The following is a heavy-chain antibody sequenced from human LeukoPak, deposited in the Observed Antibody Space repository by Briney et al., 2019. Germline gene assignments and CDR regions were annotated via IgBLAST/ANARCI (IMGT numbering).Heavy chain of an antibody. CDR2: TYYRSNWYS. Sequence: SQTLSLTCVISRDSVSSTSATWSWIRHSPSRGLEWLGRTYYRSNWYSEYAVSVTSRITISADASNNQFSLQLNSVRPDDTAIYNCGRGVAARLDIWGQGTLITVSS. J-gene: IGHJ4*02. CDR1: RDSVSSTSAT. D-gene: IGHD3-16*01. V-gene: IGHV6-1*01. CDR3: GRGVAARLDI.